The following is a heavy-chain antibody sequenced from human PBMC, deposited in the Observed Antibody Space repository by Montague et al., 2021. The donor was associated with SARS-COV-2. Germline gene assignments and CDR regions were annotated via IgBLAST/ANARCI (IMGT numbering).Heavy chain of an antibody. CDR3: ARRYDFYRAEAFDV. CDR2: IYWVGDQ. V-gene: IGHV2-5*02. J-gene: IGHJ3*01. CDR1: GSSLNTDGVG. Sequence: VKPTQTLTLTCVFSGSSLNTDGVGVAWIRRPPGKALEWLALIYWVGDQRYSPSLKTRLTITKDTSKNRVVLTMTNLDPVDTATYYCARRYDFYRAEAFDVWGQGTMLTVSS. D-gene: IGHD3-3*01.